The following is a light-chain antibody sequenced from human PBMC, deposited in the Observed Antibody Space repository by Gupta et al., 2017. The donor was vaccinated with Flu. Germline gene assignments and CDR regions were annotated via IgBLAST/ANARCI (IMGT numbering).Light chain of an antibody. CDR3: QQYYSTPYS. V-gene: IGKV4-1*01. CDR1: QSVLYSSNNKNY. Sequence: DIVMTQSPDSLAVSLGERATINCKSSQSVLYSSNNKNYLAWYQQKPGQPPKLLIYWASTRESGVPDRFSDSGSGTXFSLTIXSLQAEDGAVYYCQQYYSTPYSFGXGTKLEIK. J-gene: IGKJ2*03. CDR2: WAS.